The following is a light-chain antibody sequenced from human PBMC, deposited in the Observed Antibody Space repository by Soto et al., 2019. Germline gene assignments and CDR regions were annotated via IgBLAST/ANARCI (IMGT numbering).Light chain of an antibody. J-gene: IGKJ1*01. CDR1: QSVSSSY. Sequence: EIVLTQSPDSLSLSPGERATLSCRASQSVSSSYLGWYQQKPGQAPRLLIYGASSRATGIPDRFSASGSGTDFTLTISRLEPEDFAVYYCQQYGSSPPWTFGQGTKVEIK. CDR2: GAS. CDR3: QQYGSSPPWT. V-gene: IGKV3-20*01.